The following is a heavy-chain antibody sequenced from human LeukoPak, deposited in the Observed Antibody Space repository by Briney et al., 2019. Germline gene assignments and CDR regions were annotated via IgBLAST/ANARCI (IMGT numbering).Heavy chain of an antibody. CDR2: ISSSSSYI. V-gene: IGHV3-21*01. J-gene: IGHJ3*02. CDR1: GFIFSNYG. Sequence: GGSLRLSCEVSGFIFSNYGMHWVRQAPGKGLEWVSSISSSSSYIYYADSVKGRFTISRDNAKNSLYLQMNSLRAEDTAVYYCARDHTGFGIDAFDIWGQGTMVTVSS. D-gene: IGHD3-10*01. CDR3: ARDHTGFGIDAFDI.